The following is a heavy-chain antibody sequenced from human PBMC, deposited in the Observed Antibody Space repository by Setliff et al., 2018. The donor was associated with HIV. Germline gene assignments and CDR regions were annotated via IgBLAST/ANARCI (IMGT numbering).Heavy chain of an antibody. CDR1: GYTFNTYW. Sequence: PGASLKISCKGSGYTFNTYWIAWVRQMPGKGLEWMGIIYPADSDTRYSPSFQCQVTISDDKSISTAYLQWSRLKASDTAMYYCARHGHPTGYSSSCYGGDFDYWGQGTLVTVSS. D-gene: IGHD6-13*01. CDR3: ARHGHPTGYSSSCYGGDFDY. CDR2: IYPADSDT. V-gene: IGHV5-51*01. J-gene: IGHJ4*02.